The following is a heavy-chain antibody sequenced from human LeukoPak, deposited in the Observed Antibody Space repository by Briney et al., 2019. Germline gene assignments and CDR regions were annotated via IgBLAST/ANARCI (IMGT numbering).Heavy chain of an antibody. J-gene: IGHJ6*02. CDR1: GGSISSNNW. V-gene: IGHV4-4*02. CDR3: ARDRVEWELQYYYYGMDV. D-gene: IGHD1-26*01. Sequence: SETLSLTCAVSGGSISSNNWWGWVRQPPGKGLEWIGEIYHSGSPNYNPSLKSRVTISVDKSRNHFSLNLSSVTAADTAVYYCARDRVEWELQYYYYGMDVWGQGTTVTVSS. CDR2: IYHSGSP.